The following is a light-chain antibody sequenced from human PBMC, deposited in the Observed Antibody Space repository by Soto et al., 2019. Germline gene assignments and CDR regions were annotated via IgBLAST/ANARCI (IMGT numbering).Light chain of an antibody. CDR1: QDIGSV. CDR3: QHYYSYPLT. J-gene: IGKJ1*01. CDR2: VAS. V-gene: IGKV1-8*01. Sequence: AIRMTESPSSLSAPTGDRVTIACRASQDIGSVLAWYQQKAGKAPKLLIYVASALQTGVPSRFSGSGSGTDFTLTLSRLQSEDYRTYYCQHYYSYPLTFGQRTKVHIK.